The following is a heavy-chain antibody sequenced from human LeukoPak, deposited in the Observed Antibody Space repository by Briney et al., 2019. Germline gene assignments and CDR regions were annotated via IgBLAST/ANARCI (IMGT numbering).Heavy chain of an antibody. J-gene: IGHJ4*02. Sequence: GGSLRLSCAASGFTVSSNYMSWVRQAPGKGLEWVSVIYSGGSTYYADSVKGRFTISRDNSRNTLYLQMDSLGTEDTAVYYCAKEIHPRSSNGWPFDYWGQGTLVTVSS. D-gene: IGHD6-19*01. CDR2: IYSGGST. CDR3: AKEIHPRSSNGWPFDY. V-gene: IGHV3-53*05. CDR1: GFTVSSNY.